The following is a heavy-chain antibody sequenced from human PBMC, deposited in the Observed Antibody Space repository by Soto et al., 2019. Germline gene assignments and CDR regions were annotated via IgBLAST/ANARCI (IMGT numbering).Heavy chain of an antibody. D-gene: IGHD3-16*01. CDR2: IYWNDDK. J-gene: IGHJ4*02. Sequence: QITLKESGPTLVKPTQTLTLTCTFSGFSLSTSGVGVGWIRQPPGKALEWLALIYWNDDKRYSPSLKSRLTITKDTSKNQVVLTMTNMDPVDTATYYCAHREDWGNVIGGDFDYWGQGTLVTVSS. CDR1: GFSLSTSGVG. V-gene: IGHV2-5*01. CDR3: AHREDWGNVIGGDFDY.